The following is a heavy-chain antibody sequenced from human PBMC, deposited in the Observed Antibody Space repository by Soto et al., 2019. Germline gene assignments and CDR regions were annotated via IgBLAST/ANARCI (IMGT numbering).Heavy chain of an antibody. Sequence: GGSLRLSCAASGFTFSSYGMHWVRQAPGKGLEWVAVISYDGSNKYYADSVKGRFTISRDNSKNTLYLQMNSLRAEDTAVYYCAKSTVRHPDFDYWGQGTLVTVSS. CDR3: AKSTVRHPDFDY. J-gene: IGHJ4*02. CDR2: ISYDGSNK. V-gene: IGHV3-30*18. CDR1: GFTFSSYG.